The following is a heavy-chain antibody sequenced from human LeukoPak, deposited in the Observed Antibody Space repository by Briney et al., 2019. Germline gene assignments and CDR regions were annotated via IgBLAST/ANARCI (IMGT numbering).Heavy chain of an antibody. CDR3: ARLRDSSGWYGAFDI. CDR2: INHSGST. J-gene: IGHJ3*02. Sequence: SETLSLTCAVYGGSFSGYYWSWIRQPPGKGLEWIGEINHSGSTNYNPSLKSRVTISVDTSKNQFSLKLSSVTAADTAVYYCARLRDSSGWYGAFDIWGQGTMVTGSS. V-gene: IGHV4-34*01. D-gene: IGHD6-19*01. CDR1: GGSFSGYY.